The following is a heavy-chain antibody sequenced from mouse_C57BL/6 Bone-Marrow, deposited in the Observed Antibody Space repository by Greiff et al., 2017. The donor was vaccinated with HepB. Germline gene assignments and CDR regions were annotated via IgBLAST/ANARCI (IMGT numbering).Heavy chain of an antibody. CDR3: ARRPPYYYGSSGYYFDY. D-gene: IGHD1-1*01. CDR2: INPGDGET. Sequence: VLLVESGPELVKPGASVKISCKASGYAFSSSWMNWVKQGPGKGLEWIGRINPGDGETNYNGKFKGKATLTADKSTSTAYMQLSSLTSEDSAVYFCARRPPYYYGSSGYYFDYWGQGTTLTVSS. CDR1: GYAFSSSW. J-gene: IGHJ2*01. V-gene: IGHV1-82*01.